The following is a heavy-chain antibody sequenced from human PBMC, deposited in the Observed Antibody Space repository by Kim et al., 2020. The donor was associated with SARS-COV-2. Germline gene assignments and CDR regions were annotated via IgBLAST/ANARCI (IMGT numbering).Heavy chain of an antibody. V-gene: IGHV1-46*01. CDR3: ARTATSTVIKGFDY. CDR1: GYSFTSFY. D-gene: IGHD4-17*01. CDR2: INPSDGNT. Sequence: ASVKVSCKASGYSFTSFYMHWVRQAPGQGLEWMGMINPSDGNTYFAQNFQGRVTMTRDTSTRTVYMDLNNLRSEDTAVFYCARTATSTVIKGFDYWGQGTLVTVSS. J-gene: IGHJ4*02.